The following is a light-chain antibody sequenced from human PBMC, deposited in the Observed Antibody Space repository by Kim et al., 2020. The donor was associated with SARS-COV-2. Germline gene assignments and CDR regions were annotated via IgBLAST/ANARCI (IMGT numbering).Light chain of an antibody. V-gene: IGLV1-40*01. J-gene: IGLJ3*02. CDR3: QSYDSRLSGWV. CDR2: DNA. CDR1: RCNIGAGYD. Sequence: VPIARTGTRCNIGAGYDVYWYHQFPGTAPKALIYDNAKRHSGGPDRFSGSKSGTSVSLAITGRQAEDEADYYCQSYDSRLSGWVFGGGTKLTVL.